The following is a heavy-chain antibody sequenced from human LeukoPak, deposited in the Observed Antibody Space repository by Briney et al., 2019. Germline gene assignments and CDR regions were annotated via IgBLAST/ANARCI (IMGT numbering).Heavy chain of an antibody. CDR3: ASRAGSDILTGRTDY. J-gene: IGHJ4*02. D-gene: IGHD3-9*01. V-gene: IGHV4-30-4*01. CDR1: GGSISSGDYY. Sequence: SETLSLTCTVSGGSISSGDYYWSWIRQPPGKGLEWIGYIYYSGSTYYNPSLKSRFTISVDTSRNQFSLKLSSVTAADTAVYYCASRAGSDILTGRTDYWGQGTLVTVSS. CDR2: IYYSGST.